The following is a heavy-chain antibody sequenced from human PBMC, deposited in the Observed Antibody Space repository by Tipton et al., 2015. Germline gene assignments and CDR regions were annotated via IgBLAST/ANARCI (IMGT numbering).Heavy chain of an antibody. CDR1: GFTFSSYS. D-gene: IGHD2-2*01. CDR2: IGYNHFV. J-gene: IGHJ4*02. V-gene: IGHV3-21*01. CDR3: VREADQLPGGNYFDY. Sequence: SLRLSCAASGFTFSSYSMTWVRQAPGKGLDWVSSIGYNHFVDYADSVRGRFAISRDNAKNSLYLQMNSLRAEDTAVYYCVREADQLPGGNYFDYWGQGTLVTVSS.